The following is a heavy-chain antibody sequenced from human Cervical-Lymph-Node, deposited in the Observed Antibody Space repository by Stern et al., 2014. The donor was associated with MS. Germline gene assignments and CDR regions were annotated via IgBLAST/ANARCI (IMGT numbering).Heavy chain of an antibody. J-gene: IGHJ6*02. CDR2: IWYDGSKK. CDR1: ESSFSYYG. V-gene: IGHV3-33*01. CDR3: ARDRIAVAGLHYYFYGLAG. D-gene: IGHD6-19*01. Sequence: VQLVESGGGVVQPGRSLRLSCEASESSFSYYGMHWVRQAPGKGLEWVALIWYDGSKKYYADSVKGRYTISRDNSKSTLYLQMDSLRAEDTAIYYCARDRIAVAGLHYYFYGLAGRGQGTTVTVSS.